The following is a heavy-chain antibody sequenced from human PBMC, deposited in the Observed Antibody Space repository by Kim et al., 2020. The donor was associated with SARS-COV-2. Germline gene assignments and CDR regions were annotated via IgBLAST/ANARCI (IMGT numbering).Heavy chain of an antibody. Sequence: GGSLRISCAASGFTFSSYAMSWVRQAPGKGLEWVSAICGSGGSKYYADYVKGRFTISRDNSKNTLYLKMNSLRAEDTAVYYCAKEGEWLVLDYWGQGTLVTVSS. CDR1: GFTFSSYA. D-gene: IGHD6-19*01. J-gene: IGHJ4*02. CDR3: AKEGEWLVLDY. V-gene: IGHV3-23*01. CDR2: ICGSGGSK.